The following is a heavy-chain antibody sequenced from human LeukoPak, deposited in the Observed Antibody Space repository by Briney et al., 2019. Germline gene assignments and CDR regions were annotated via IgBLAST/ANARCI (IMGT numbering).Heavy chain of an antibody. CDR2: IYTSGST. D-gene: IGHD6-25*01. V-gene: IGHV4-61*02. J-gene: IGHJ4*02. Sequence: PSETLSLTCTVSGGSISSGSYYWRWIRQPAGKGLEWIGRIYTSGSTNYNPSLTSRVTISVDTSKNQFSLKLSSVTAADTAVYYCARVGIAAAGNGFDYWGQGTLVTVS. CDR3: ARVGIAAAGNGFDY. CDR1: GGSISSGSYY.